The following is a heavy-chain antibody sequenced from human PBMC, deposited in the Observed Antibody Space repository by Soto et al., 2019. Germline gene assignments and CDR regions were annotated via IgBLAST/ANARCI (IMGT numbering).Heavy chain of an antibody. D-gene: IGHD2-8*01. Sequence: LETLSLTCTVSGGSISSYYWSWIRQPPGKGLEWIGYIYYSGSTNYNPSLKSRVTISVDTSKNQFSLKLSSVTAADTAVYYCAREACTNGVCHIDYWGQGNLVTVSS. CDR3: AREACTNGVCHIDY. CDR1: GGSISSYY. J-gene: IGHJ4*02. V-gene: IGHV4-59*01. CDR2: IYYSGST.